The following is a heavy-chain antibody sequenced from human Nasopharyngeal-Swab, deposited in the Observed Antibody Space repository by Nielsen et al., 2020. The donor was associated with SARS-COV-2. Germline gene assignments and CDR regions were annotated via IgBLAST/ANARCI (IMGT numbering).Heavy chain of an antibody. D-gene: IGHD2-15*01. CDR3: ARDVGGRDNY. CDR1: GFTFSRDW. J-gene: IGHJ4*02. CDR2: IDTDGTIT. Sequence: GGSLRLSCAASGFTFSRDWMHWVRQPPGKGLLWVSRIDTDGTITDYADSVKGRFTISRDNAKNTLYLQMNSLRAEDTAVYYCARDVGGRDNYWGQGTLVTVSS. V-gene: IGHV3-74*01.